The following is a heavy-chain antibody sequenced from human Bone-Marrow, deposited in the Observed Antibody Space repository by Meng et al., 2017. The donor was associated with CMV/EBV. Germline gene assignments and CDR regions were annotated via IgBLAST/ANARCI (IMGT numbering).Heavy chain of an antibody. D-gene: IGHD6-6*01. V-gene: IGHV4-39*07. J-gene: IGHJ1*01. CDR1: GGSISSSSYY. CDR2: IYYSGST. CDR3: AREEEYSSSSVQH. Sequence: SETLSLTCTVSGGSISSSSYYWGWIRQPPGKGLEWIGSIYYSGSTYYNPSLKSRVTISVDTSKNQFSLKLSSVTAADTAVYYCAREEEYSSSSVQHWGQGTLVTVSS.